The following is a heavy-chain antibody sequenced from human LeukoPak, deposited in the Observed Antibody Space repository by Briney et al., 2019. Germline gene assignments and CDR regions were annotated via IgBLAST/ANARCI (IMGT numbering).Heavy chain of an antibody. Sequence: PSETLSLTCTVSGGSISSYYWSWIRQPPGKGLEWIGYIYTSGSTNYNPSLKSRVTISVDTSKNQFSLKLSSVTAADTAVYYCARLRGWYSSSRQFDYWGQGTLVTVSS. D-gene: IGHD6-13*01. CDR2: IYTSGST. J-gene: IGHJ4*02. V-gene: IGHV4-4*09. CDR1: GGSISSYY. CDR3: ARLRGWYSSSRQFDY.